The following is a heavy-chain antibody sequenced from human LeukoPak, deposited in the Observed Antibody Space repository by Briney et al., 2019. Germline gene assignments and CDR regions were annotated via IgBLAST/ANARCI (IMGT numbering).Heavy chain of an antibody. Sequence: SETLSLTCAVYGGSFSGYYWSWIRQPPGKGLEWIGEINHSGSTNYNPSLKSRVTISVDTSKNQFSLKLSSVTAADTAVYYCARDQGSGIWDTALVNWGQGTLVTVSS. V-gene: IGHV4-34*01. CDR1: GGSFSGYY. J-gene: IGHJ4*02. CDR2: INHSGST. D-gene: IGHD5-18*01. CDR3: ARDQGSGIWDTALVN.